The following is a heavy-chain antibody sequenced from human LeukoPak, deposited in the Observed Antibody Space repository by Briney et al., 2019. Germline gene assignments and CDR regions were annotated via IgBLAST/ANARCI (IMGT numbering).Heavy chain of an antibody. Sequence: GGSLRLSCAASGFTFSSYGMHWVRQAPGKGLEWVAVISYDGSNKYYADSVKGRFTISRDNSKNTLYLQMNSLRAEDTAVYYCARDQYCSGGSCYSDYWGQGTLVTVSS. V-gene: IGHV3-30*03. CDR1: GFTFSSYG. CDR3: ARDQYCSGGSCYSDY. D-gene: IGHD2-15*01. J-gene: IGHJ4*02. CDR2: ISYDGSNK.